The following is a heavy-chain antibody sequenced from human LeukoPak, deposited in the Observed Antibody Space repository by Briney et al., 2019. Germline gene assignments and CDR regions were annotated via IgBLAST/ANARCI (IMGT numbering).Heavy chain of an antibody. CDR2: INPSGGST. CDR3: ARQRLITDAFDI. J-gene: IGHJ3*02. Sequence: ASVKVSCKASGYTFISYYIHWVRQAPGQGLEWMGIINPSGGSTTYAQKFQGRVTMTRDMSTSTVYMELSSLRSEDTAVYYCARQRLITDAFDIWGQGTMVTVSS. V-gene: IGHV1-46*01. D-gene: IGHD3-22*01. CDR1: GYTFISYY.